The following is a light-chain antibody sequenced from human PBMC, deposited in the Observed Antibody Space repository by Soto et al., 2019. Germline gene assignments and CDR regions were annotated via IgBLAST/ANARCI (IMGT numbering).Light chain of an antibody. Sequence: EIVLTQSPATLSLSPGERATLSCRASQSVSSYLAWYQQKPGQAPRLLIYDASNRATGIPARFSGSGSGTGFTLTISSLEPEDFAVYYCQQRSYWPRTFGQGTKVDIK. J-gene: IGKJ1*01. CDR2: DAS. V-gene: IGKV3-11*01. CDR3: QQRSYWPRT. CDR1: QSVSSY.